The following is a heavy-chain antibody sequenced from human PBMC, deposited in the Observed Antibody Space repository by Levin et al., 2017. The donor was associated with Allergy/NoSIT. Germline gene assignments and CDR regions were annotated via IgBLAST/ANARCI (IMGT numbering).Heavy chain of an antibody. Sequence: SCAASGFTFSSYGMHWVRQAPGKGLEWVAVIWYDGSNKYYADSVKGRFTISRDNSKNTLYLQMNSLRAEDTAVYYCARDPGDSGYDIGLFDYWGQGTLVTVSS. CDR3: ARDPGDSGYDIGLFDY. V-gene: IGHV3-33*01. J-gene: IGHJ4*02. D-gene: IGHD5-12*01. CDR2: IWYDGSNK. CDR1: GFTFSSYG.